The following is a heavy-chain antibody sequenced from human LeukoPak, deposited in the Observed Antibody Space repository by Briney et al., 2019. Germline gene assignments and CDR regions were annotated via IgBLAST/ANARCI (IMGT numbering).Heavy chain of an antibody. J-gene: IGHJ1*01. V-gene: IGHV3-30*01. CDR1: GFTFSSYA. Sequence: PGGSLRLSCAASGFTFSSYAMHWVRQAPGKGLEWVAVISYGGSNKYYADSVKGRFTISRDNSKNTLYLQMNSLRAEDTAVYYCATGQWLVRFYFQHWGQGTLVTVSS. D-gene: IGHD6-19*01. CDR2: ISYGGSNK. CDR3: ATGQWLVRFYFQH.